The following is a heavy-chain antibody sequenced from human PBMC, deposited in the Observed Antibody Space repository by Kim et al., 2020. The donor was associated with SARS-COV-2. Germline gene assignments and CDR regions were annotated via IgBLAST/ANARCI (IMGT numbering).Heavy chain of an antibody. CDR1: GGSISSYY. V-gene: IGHV4-59*01. CDR3: ASRIAVAGGRAEYFQH. D-gene: IGHD6-19*01. J-gene: IGHJ1*01. Sequence: SETLSLTCTVSGGSISSYYWSWIRQPPGKGLEWIGYIYYSGSTNYNPSLKSRVTISVDTSKNQFSLKLSSVTAADTAVYYCASRIAVAGGRAEYFQHWGQGTLVTVSS. CDR2: IYYSGST.